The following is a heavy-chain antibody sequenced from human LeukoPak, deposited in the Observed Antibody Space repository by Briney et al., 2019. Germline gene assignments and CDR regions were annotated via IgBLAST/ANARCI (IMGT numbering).Heavy chain of an antibody. V-gene: IGHV1-3*01. J-gene: IGHJ4*02. D-gene: IGHD5-24*01. CDR2: INAGNGNT. CDR1: GYTFTSYA. Sequence: ASVKVSCKASGYTFTSYAMHWVRQAPGQRLEWMGWINAGNGNTKYSRKFQGRVTITRDTSASTAYMELSSLRSEDTAVYYCARGFNSIPEFDYWGQGTLVTVSS. CDR3: ARGFNSIPEFDY.